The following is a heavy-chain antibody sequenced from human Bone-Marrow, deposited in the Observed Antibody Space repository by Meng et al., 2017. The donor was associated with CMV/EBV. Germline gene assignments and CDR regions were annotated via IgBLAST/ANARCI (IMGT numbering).Heavy chain of an antibody. Sequence: GESLKISCKGSGYSFTSYWIGWVRQMPGKGLEWMGIIYPGDSDTRYSPSFQGQVTISADKSISTAYLQWSSLKASDTAMYYCARHAIYNDYYYGMDVWGQGTTVTFYS. J-gene: IGHJ6*02. V-gene: IGHV5-51*01. CDR3: ARHAIYNDYYYGMDV. D-gene: IGHD1-1*01. CDR1: GYSFTSYW. CDR2: IYPGDSDT.